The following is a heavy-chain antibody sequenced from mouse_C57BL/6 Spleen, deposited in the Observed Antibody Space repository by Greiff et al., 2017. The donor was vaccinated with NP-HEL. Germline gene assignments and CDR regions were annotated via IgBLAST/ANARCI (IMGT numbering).Heavy chain of an antibody. D-gene: IGHD2-4*01. V-gene: IGHV5-17*01. J-gene: IGHJ2*01. Sequence: DVQLQESGGGLVKPGGSLKLSCAASGFTFSDYGMHWVRQAPEKGLEWVAYISSGSSTIYYADTVKGRFTISRDNAKNTLFLQMTSLRSEDTAMYYCARGGVYYDYDRGFDYWGQGTTLTVSS. CDR2: ISSGSSTI. CDR1: GFTFSDYG. CDR3: ARGGVYYDYDRGFDY.